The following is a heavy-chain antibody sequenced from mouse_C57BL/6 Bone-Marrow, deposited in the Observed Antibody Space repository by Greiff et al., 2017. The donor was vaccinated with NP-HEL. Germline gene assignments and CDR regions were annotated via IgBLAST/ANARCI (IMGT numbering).Heavy chain of an antibody. J-gene: IGHJ1*03. Sequence: EVQLVESGGGLVQPGGSLKLSCAASGFTFSDYYMYWVRQTPEKRLEWVAYISNGGGSTYYPDTVKGRFTISRDNAKNTLYLQMSRLKSEDTAMYYCARPLYYGSSYGYFDVWGTGTTVTVSS. CDR1: GFTFSDYY. CDR2: ISNGGGST. D-gene: IGHD1-1*01. V-gene: IGHV5-12*01. CDR3: ARPLYYGSSYGYFDV.